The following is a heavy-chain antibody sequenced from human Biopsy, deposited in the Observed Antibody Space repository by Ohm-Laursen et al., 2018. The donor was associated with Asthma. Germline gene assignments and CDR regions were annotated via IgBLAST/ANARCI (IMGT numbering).Heavy chain of an antibody. CDR3: ARTYFDFLTGQVHDAFAV. CDR2: INAANGNT. CDR1: GYTFINYA. J-gene: IGHJ3*01. D-gene: IGHD3-9*01. Sequence: SVKVSCKASGYTFINYAIHWVRQAPGHSLEWMGWINAANGNTMYSQKFQGRLTISRDTSASTAYMDLSSLRSEDTAVYYCARTYFDFLTGQVHDAFAVWGQGTMVTVSS. V-gene: IGHV1-3*01.